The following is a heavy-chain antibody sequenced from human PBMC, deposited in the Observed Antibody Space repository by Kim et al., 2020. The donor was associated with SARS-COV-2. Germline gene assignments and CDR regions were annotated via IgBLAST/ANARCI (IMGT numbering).Heavy chain of an antibody. J-gene: IGHJ1*01. CDR1: GFTFGYYW. D-gene: IGHD5-18*01. CDR2: IKEDGTEK. V-gene: IGHV3-7*01. CDR3: ARASTDTTMAGD. Sequence: GGSLRLSCAASGFTFGYYWMNWVRQAPGKGLEWVANIKEDGTEKYYVDSVKGRFTISRDNAKNSLYLHMNSLRAEDTAMYYCARASTDTTMAGDWGQGTL.